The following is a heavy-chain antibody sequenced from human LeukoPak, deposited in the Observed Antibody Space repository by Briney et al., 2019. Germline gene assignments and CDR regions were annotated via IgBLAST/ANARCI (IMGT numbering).Heavy chain of an antibody. CDR3: ARGEAVTAMVTYYYYGMDV. D-gene: IGHD5-18*01. CDR2: MNPNSGNT. CDR1: GYTFTSYD. J-gene: IGHJ6*02. Sequence: GASVKVSCKASGYTFTSYDINWVRQATGQGLEWRGWMNPNSGNTGYAQKFQGRVTMTRNTSISTAYMELSSLRSEDTAVYYCARGEAVTAMVTYYYYGMDVWGQGTTVTVSS. V-gene: IGHV1-8*01.